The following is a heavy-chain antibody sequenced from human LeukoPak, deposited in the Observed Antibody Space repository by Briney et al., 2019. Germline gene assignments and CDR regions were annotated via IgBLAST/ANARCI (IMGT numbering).Heavy chain of an antibody. CDR2: ISYDGSNK. D-gene: IGHD3-22*01. CDR3: ARELKFRDYYDSSGYYPRLDH. CDR1: GFTFSSYA. J-gene: IGHJ5*02. V-gene: IGHV3-30*01. Sequence: GRSLRLSCAASGFTFSSYAMHWVRQAPGKGLEWVAVISYDGSNKYYADSVKGRFTISRDNSKNTLYLQMNSLRAEDTAVYYCARELKFRDYYDSSGYYPRLDHWGQGTLVTVSS.